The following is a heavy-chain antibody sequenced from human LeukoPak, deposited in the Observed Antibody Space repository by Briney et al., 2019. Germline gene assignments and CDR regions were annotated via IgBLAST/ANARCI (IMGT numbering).Heavy chain of an antibody. J-gene: IGHJ4*02. D-gene: IGHD6-6*01. V-gene: IGHV3-23*01. CDR2: IIYSGGAT. CDR3: AKGFYSSSSECDY. Sequence: GGSLRLSCAASGFTFSRSAMTWVRQGPGTGLEFVASIIYSGGATYYADSVKGRFTISRDNSKNTLYLQMNSLRAEDTALYYCAKGFYSSSSECDYWGQGTLVTVSS. CDR1: GFTFSRSA.